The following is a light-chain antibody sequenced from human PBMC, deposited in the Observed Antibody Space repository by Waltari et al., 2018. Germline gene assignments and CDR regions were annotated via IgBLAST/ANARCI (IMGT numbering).Light chain of an antibody. CDR2: EVS. CDR3: GQGTHWYS. J-gene: IGKJ2*03. Sequence: DVVMTQSPLSLPIPPGLPASISCRSSKSLVHRDGNTYWSWYQQKPGQPPRLLIYEVSNRDSGVPDRFSGSGAVTDFTLKISRVEAEDVGIYYCGQGTHWYSFGQGTNVEIK. V-gene: IGKV2-30*02. CDR1: KSLVHRDGNTY.